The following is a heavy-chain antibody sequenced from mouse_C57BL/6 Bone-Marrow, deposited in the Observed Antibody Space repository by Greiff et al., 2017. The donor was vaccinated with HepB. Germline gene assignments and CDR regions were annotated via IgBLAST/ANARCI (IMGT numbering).Heavy chain of an antibody. CDR1: GYTFTDYY. D-gene: IGHD4-1*01. CDR2: INPYNGGT. CDR3: ASGTGTLAY. Sequence: VQLKESGPVLVKPGASVKMSCKASGYTFTDYYMNWVKQSHGKSLEWIGVINPYNGGTSYNQKFKGKATLTVDKSSSTAYMELNSLTSEDSAVYYCASGTGTLAYWGQGTLVTVSA. V-gene: IGHV1-19*01. J-gene: IGHJ3*01.